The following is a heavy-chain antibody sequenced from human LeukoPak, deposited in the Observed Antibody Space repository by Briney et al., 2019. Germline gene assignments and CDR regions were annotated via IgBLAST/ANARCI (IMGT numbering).Heavy chain of an antibody. J-gene: IGHJ3*02. CDR1: GGSFSNYY. D-gene: IGHD3-9*01. Sequence: SETLSLTCAVYGGSFSNYYWSWIRQPPGRGLEWIGEIKHSGSTNYNPSLKSRVTISVDTSKNQFSLKLSSVTAADTAVYYCAREGYFDWLDAFDIWGQGTMVTVSS. V-gene: IGHV4-34*01. CDR3: AREGYFDWLDAFDI. CDR2: IKHSGST.